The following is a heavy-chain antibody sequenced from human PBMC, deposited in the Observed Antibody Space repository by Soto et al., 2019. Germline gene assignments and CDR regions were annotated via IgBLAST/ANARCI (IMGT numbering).Heavy chain of an antibody. CDR2: ISGSGFTT. Sequence: EVQMLASGGGLVQPGGSQRLSCVGSGFTFTTFAMSWIRQAPGKGLEWVSSISGSGFTTYYADSVKGRFTISRDNSMNPLYLQMSSLRAEDTAVYYCAKDLRQNSGSSYFFDVWGQGTLVTVSS. D-gene: IGHD6-6*01. CDR3: AKDLRQNSGSSYFFDV. J-gene: IGHJ4*02. CDR1: GFTFTTFA. V-gene: IGHV3-23*01.